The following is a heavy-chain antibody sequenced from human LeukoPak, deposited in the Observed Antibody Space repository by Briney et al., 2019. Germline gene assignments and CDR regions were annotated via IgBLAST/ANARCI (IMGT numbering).Heavy chain of an antibody. J-gene: IGHJ4*02. CDR2: ISGSGGST. D-gene: IGHD2-15*01. CDR1: GFTFSSYA. Sequence: SGGSLRLYCAASGFTFSSYAMSWVRQAAGKGLEWVSAISGSGGSTYYADSVKGRFTISRDNSKNTLYLQMNSLRAEDTAVYYCAKVSYCSGGSCYSYYFDYWGQGTLVTVSS. V-gene: IGHV3-23*01. CDR3: AKVSYCSGGSCYSYYFDY.